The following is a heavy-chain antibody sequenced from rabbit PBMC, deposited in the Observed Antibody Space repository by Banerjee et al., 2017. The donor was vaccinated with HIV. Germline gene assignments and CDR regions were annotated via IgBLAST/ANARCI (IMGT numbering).Heavy chain of an antibody. Sequence: QSLEESGGDLVKPGASLTLTCTASGFDFISNAMCWVRQAPGKGLEWIACIYSGSSGRPYYASWAKGRFTISKTSSTTVTLQMTSLTAADTATYFCARGNTGGYVAYGYAWDLWGPGTLVTVS. CDR2: IYSGSSGRP. D-gene: IGHD6-1*01. J-gene: IGHJ4*01. CDR1: GFDFISNA. V-gene: IGHV1S40*01. CDR3: ARGNTGGYVAYGYAWDL.